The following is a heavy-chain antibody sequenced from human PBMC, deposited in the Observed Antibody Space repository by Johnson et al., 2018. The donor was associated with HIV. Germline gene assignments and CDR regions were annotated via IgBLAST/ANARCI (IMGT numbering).Heavy chain of an antibody. D-gene: IGHD5-18*01. J-gene: IGHJ3*02. CDR3: VRSIQLWLPGAFDI. CDR2: TCYDGSNK. Sequence: QVQLVESGGGVVQPGRSLRLSCAASGFNFSNYGMYWVRQAPGKGLEWVAVTCYDGSNKYYANSVKGRFIISRDNSKNSLYLQMNSLRAENTAVYYCVRSIQLWLPGAFDIWGQGTMVTVSS. CDR1: GFNFSNYG. V-gene: IGHV3-33*01.